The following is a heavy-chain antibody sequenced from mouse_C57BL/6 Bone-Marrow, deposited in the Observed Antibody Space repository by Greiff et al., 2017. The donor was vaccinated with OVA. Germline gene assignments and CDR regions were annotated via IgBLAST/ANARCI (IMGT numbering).Heavy chain of an antibody. J-gene: IGHJ3*01. D-gene: IGHD1-1*01. Sequence: VMLVESGAELARPGASVKLSCKASGYTFTSYGISWVKQRTGQGLEWIGEIYPRSGNTYYNEKFKGKATLPAEQSSSPAYMELRSLTSEDSAVYFCARSPHYYGSTSWFAYWGQGTLVTVSA. V-gene: IGHV1-81*01. CDR2: IYPRSGNT. CDR3: ARSPHYYGSTSWFAY. CDR1: GYTFTSYG.